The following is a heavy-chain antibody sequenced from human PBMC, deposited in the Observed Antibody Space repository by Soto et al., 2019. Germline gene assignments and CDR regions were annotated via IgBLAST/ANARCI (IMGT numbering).Heavy chain of an antibody. Sequence: QVQLQEAGPGLVKPSQALSLTCTVSGASVRTGDHYWSWIRQSPGKGLEWIGSSHNSGSTYYNPSLRSRLTMSLDTSKNQISLRLTSVTAADTAVYFWAREMRYCFNALCHAFGMDVWGRGTTVTVSS. V-gene: IGHV4-30-4*01. CDR2: SHNSGST. CDR1: GASVRTGDHY. D-gene: IGHD2-15*01. CDR3: AREMRYCFNALCHAFGMDV. J-gene: IGHJ6*02.